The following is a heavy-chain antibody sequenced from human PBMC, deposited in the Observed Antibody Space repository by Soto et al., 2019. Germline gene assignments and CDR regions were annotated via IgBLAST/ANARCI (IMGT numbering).Heavy chain of an antibody. J-gene: IGHJ4*02. D-gene: IGHD3-22*01. CDR3: ARGSPSSITMIVVVITSLEYFDY. CDR1: GGSFSGYY. CDR2: INHSGST. V-gene: IGHV4-34*01. Sequence: PSETLSLTCAVYGGSFSGYYWSWIRQPPGKGLEWIGEINHSGSTNYNPSLKSRVTISVDTSKNQFSLKLSSVTAADTAVYYCARGSPSSITMIVVVITSLEYFDYWGQGTLVTVSS.